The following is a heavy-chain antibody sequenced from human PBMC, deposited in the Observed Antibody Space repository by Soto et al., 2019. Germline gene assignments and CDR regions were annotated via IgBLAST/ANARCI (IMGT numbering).Heavy chain of an antibody. J-gene: IGHJ4*02. CDR3: AKDSIPRVFTLFGLVTAFDY. Sequence: GGSLRLSCAASGFTFDTYAMNWVRRAPGKGLEWVSAITGTGGVTSYADSVKGRFTISRDNSNNKVFLEMNSLRAEDTAVYYCAKDSIPRVFTLFGLVTAFDYWGQGTLVTVSS. V-gene: IGHV3-23*01. CDR2: ITGTGGVT. D-gene: IGHD3-3*01. CDR1: GFTFDTYA.